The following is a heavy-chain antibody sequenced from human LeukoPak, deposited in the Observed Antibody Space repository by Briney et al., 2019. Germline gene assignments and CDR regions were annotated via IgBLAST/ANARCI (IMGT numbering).Heavy chain of an antibody. J-gene: IGHJ5*02. V-gene: IGHV4-39*01. Sequence: NPSETLSLTCTVSGGSISSSSYYWGWIRQPPGKGLGWIGSIYYSGSTYYNPSLKSRVTISVDTSKNQFSLKLSSVTAADTAVYYCARHPSSGWINWFDPWGQGTLVTVSS. CDR1: GGSISSSSYY. CDR2: IYYSGST. CDR3: ARHPSSGWINWFDP. D-gene: IGHD6-19*01.